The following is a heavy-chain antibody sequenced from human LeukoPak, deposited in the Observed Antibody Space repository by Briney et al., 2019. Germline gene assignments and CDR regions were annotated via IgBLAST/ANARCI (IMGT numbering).Heavy chain of an antibody. V-gene: IGHV3-30*02. J-gene: IGHJ4*02. CDR2: IWYDGSNK. D-gene: IGHD6-13*01. CDR3: ARDKIAAAGTGFDY. CDR1: GFTFSSYG. Sequence: GGSLRLSCAASGFTFSSYGMHWVRQAPGKGLEWVALIWYDGSNKYYADSVKGRLTISRDNSKNTLYLQMNSLRAEDTAVYYCARDKIAAAGTGFDYWGQGTLVTVSS.